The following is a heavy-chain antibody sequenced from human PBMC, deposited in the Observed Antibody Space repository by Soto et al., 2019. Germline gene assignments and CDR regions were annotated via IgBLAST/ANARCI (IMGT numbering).Heavy chain of an antibody. Sequence: GSLRLSCSVSGFTFISYAMHWVRQAPGKGLEYIASISSEGATTYHADSVKGRFIISRDNSKNTLYLQMSSLRAEDTAVYYCVKDRYVDYWGQGILVTSPQ. J-gene: IGHJ4*02. CDR3: VKDRYVDY. CDR1: GFTFISYA. CDR2: ISSEGATT. V-gene: IGHV3-64D*06.